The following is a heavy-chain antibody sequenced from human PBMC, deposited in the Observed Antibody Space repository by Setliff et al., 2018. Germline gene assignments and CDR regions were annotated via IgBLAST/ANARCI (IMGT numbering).Heavy chain of an antibody. D-gene: IGHD3-10*01. J-gene: IGHJ6*03. CDR3: ARDRSTVIRGVTSFFYYYMDV. CDR2: ISAYNGNT. V-gene: IGHV1-18*01. CDR1: GYTFTSYG. Sequence: ASVKVSCKASGYTFTSYGISWVRQAPGQGLEWMGWISAYNGNTNYAQKLQGRVTMTTDTSTSTAYMELRSLRSDDTAVYYCARDRSTVIRGVTSFFYYYMDVWGGGTTVTVSS.